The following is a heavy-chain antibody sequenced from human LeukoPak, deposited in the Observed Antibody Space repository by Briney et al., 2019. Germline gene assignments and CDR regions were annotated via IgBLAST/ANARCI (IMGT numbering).Heavy chain of an antibody. CDR2: IIPIFGTA. V-gene: IGHV1-69*06. CDR3: ATLTNWNFY. D-gene: IGHD1-1*01. Sequence: SVKVSCKASGGTFSSYAISWVRQAPGQGLEWMGGIIPIFGTANYAQKFQGRVTMTEDTSTDTAYMELSSLRSEDTAVYYCATLTNWNFYWGQGTLVTVSS. J-gene: IGHJ4*02. CDR1: GGTFSSYA.